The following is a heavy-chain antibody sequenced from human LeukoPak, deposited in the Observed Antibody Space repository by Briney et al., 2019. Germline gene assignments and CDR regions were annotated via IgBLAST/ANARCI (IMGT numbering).Heavy chain of an antibody. CDR2: INHNGNVN. V-gene: IGHV3-7*03. Sequence: GGSLRLSCAASGFTFSSYWMNWARQAPGKGLEWVASINHNGNVNYYVDSVKGRFTISRDNAKNSLYLQMSNLRAEDTAVYFCARGGGLDVWAKGPRSPSP. CDR3: ARGGGLDV. J-gene: IGHJ6*02. CDR1: GFTFSSYW. D-gene: IGHD3-16*01.